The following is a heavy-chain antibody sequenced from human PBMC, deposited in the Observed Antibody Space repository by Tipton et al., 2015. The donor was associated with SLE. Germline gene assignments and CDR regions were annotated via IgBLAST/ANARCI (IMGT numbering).Heavy chain of an antibody. Sequence: TLSLTCAVYGGSFSAYYWSWIRQPPGKGLEWIGYIYYSGSTYYNPSLKSRVTISVDTSKNQFSLKLSSVTAADTAVYYCARDGLGYFYWGQGTLVTVSS. D-gene: IGHD3-22*01. CDR2: IYYSGST. CDR3: ARDGLGYFY. CDR1: GGSFSAYY. J-gene: IGHJ4*02. V-gene: IGHV4-34*09.